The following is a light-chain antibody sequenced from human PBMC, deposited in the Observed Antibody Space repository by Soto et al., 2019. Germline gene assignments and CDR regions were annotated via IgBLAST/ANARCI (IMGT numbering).Light chain of an antibody. V-gene: IGKV1-9*01. CDR3: QQRDSYPRT. CDR2: TAS. J-gene: IGKJ1*01. Sequence: DIQLTQSPSFLSASVGDIVTITCRASQGISSYLAWYQLKPGKAPKLLIYTASFLQSGVPSRLSGSGSGTEFTLTLSSLQPEDFATYYCQQRDSYPRTFGQGTKVEIK. CDR1: QGISSY.